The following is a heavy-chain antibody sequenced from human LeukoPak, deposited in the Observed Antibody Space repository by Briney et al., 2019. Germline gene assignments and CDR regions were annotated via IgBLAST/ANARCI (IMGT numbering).Heavy chain of an antibody. J-gene: IGHJ5*02. CDR1: GATFSSYA. CDR3: ARIGYGNGRYNFDH. Sequence: SVNVSCKASGATFSSYAISWVRQAPGQGLEWMGGIIPNFGTANYAQKFQGRVTITTDESTSTAYMELSSLRSEDTAVYYCARIGYGNGRYNFDHWGQGTLVTVSS. D-gene: IGHD6-19*01. V-gene: IGHV1-69*05. CDR2: IIPNFGTA.